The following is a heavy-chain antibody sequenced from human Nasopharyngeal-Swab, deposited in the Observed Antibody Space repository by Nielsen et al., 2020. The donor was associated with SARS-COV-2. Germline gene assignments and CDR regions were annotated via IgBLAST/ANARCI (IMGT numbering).Heavy chain of an antibody. CDR2: IGDKDHNYAT. CDR3: TTDFYFDY. CDR1: GFIFSASA. Sequence: GESLQISCAASGFIFSASAIHWVRQASGKGLEWVGRIGDKDHNYATTYGASVQGRFIISRDDSKNTAFLQMDSLKTEDTALYYCTTDFYFDYWGQGTLVTVSS. J-gene: IGHJ4*02. V-gene: IGHV3-73*01.